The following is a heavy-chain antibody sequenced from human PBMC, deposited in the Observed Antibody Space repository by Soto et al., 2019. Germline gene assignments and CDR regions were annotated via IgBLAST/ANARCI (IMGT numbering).Heavy chain of an antibody. V-gene: IGHV1-2*04. CDR3: ARDLEDCSGGSCYSGGNAFDI. J-gene: IGHJ3*02. Sequence: ASVKVSCKASGYTFTGYYMHWVRQAPGQGLERMGWINPNSSGTNYAQKFQGWVTMTRDTSISTAYMELSRLRSDDTAVYYCARDLEDCSGGSCYSGGNAFDIWGQGTMVTVSS. D-gene: IGHD2-15*01. CDR1: GYTFTGYY. CDR2: INPNSSGT.